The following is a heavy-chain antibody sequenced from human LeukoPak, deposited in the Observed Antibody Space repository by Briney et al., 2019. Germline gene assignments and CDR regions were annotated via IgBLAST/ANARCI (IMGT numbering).Heavy chain of an antibody. CDR2: ISGNGGST. V-gene: IGHV3-23*01. J-gene: IGHJ6*02. CDR1: GFTFSSYA. Sequence: GGSLRLSCAASGFTFSSYAMSWVRQAPGKGLEWVSPISGNGGSTYYADSVKGRFTISRDNSKNTLYLQMNSLRAEDTAVYYCAKDRYYDFWSGYYYYYYGMDVWGQGTAVTVSS. CDR3: AKDRYYDFWSGYYYYYYGMDV. D-gene: IGHD3-3*01.